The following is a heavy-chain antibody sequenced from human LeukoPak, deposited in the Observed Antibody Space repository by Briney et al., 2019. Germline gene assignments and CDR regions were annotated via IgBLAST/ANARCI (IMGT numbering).Heavy chain of an antibody. CDR1: GYTFTGYY. D-gene: IGHD4-17*01. CDR2: INPSSGGT. J-gene: IGHJ5*02. Sequence: GASVKVSCKASGYTFTGYYMHWVRQAPGQGLEWMGWINPSSGGTNYAQKFQGRVTMTRDTSISTAYMELSRLRSDDTAVYYCARDSYGDYNNWFDPWGQGTLVTVSS. CDR3: ARDSYGDYNNWFDP. V-gene: IGHV1-2*02.